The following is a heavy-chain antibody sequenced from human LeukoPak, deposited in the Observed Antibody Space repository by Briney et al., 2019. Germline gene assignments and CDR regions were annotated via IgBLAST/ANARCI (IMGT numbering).Heavy chain of an antibody. V-gene: IGHV7-4-1*02. CDR1: GYTFTSYA. Sequence: GASVKVSCKVSGYTFTSYAMSWVRQAPGQGLEWVGWINTNSGNPTYAQGFTGRFVFSLDTSVSTAYLQISGLKAEDTAVYYCARARYCSGGSCHGDYWGQGTLVTVSS. CDR2: INTNSGNP. CDR3: ARARYCSGGSCHGDY. D-gene: IGHD2-15*01. J-gene: IGHJ4*02.